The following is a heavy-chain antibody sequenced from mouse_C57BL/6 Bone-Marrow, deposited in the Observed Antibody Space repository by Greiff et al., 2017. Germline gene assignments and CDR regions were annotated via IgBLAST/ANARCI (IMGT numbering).Heavy chain of an antibody. CDR3: ARWGPYSKNAVED. CDR1: EYTFTYHW. D-gene: IGHD2-5*01. V-gene: IGHV1-63*01. CDR2: IYPGGGYT. Sequence: VQLQQSGAELVRPGTSVKMSCKASEYTFTYHWIGWAKQRPGHGLEWIGDIYPGGGYTNYNEKFKGKATLTADKSSSTAYMQFSSLTSEDSAISCCARWGPYSKNAVEDGGQGTSVTVSS. J-gene: IGHJ4*01.